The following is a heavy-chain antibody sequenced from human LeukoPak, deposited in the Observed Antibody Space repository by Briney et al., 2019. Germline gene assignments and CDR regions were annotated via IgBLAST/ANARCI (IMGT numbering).Heavy chain of an antibody. J-gene: IGHJ3*01. CDR3: VKAYSSSTDAFDV. CDR2: ISGSSSYI. CDR1: GFTFSSYS. V-gene: IGHV3-21*04. D-gene: IGHD6-6*01. Sequence: GGSLRLSCAASGFTFSSYSMNWVRQAPGKGLEWVSSISGSSSYIYYADSVKGRFTISRDNAKNSLYLQMNSLRAEDTAVYYCVKAYSSSTDAFDVWGQGTMVTVSS.